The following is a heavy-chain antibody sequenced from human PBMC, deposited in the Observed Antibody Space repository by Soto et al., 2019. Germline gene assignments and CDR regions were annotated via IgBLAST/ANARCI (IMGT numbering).Heavy chain of an antibody. J-gene: IGHJ4*02. CDR2: IYPADSDT. V-gene: IGHV5-51*01. D-gene: IGHD6-13*01. CDR3: VKYTSKSFLH. CDR1: GYHFPNYW. Sequence: GESLKISCRGSGYHFPNYWIGWVRQMPGKGLEWMAFIYPADSDTRYSPSFLGQVTISADKSISTAYLHWSSLKASDSAMYWCVKYTSKSFLHWGQGTLVTVSS.